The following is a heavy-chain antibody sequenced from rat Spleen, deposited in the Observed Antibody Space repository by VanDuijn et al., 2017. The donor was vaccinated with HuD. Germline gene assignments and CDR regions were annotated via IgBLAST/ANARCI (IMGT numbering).Heavy chain of an antibody. V-gene: IGHV5-7*01. CDR3: ARQGTTGDYFDY. D-gene: IGHD1-11*01. Sequence: EVQLVESDGGLVQPGRSLKLSCAASGFTFSDYYMAWVRQAPTKGLEWVATIIYDDSSTYYRDSVKGRFTISRDNAKSTLYLQMDSLRSEDTATYYCARQGTTGDYFDYWGQGTLVTVSS. J-gene: IGHJ3*01. CDR1: GFTFSDYY. CDR2: IIYDDSST.